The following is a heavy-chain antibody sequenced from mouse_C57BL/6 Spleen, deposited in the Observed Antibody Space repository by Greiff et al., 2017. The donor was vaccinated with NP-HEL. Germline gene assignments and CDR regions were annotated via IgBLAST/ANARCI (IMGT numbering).Heavy chain of an antibody. CDR1: GYSFTDYN. CDR3: ARSGHYGSTHYWYFDV. D-gene: IGHD1-1*01. V-gene: IGHV1-39*01. Sequence: EVQLQQSGPELVKPGASVKISCKASGYSFTDYNMNWVKQSNGKSLEWIGVINPNYGTTSYNQKFKGKATLTVDQSSSTAYMQLNSLTSEDSAVYYCARSGHYGSTHYWYFDVWGTGTTVTVSS. CDR2: INPNYGTT. J-gene: IGHJ1*03.